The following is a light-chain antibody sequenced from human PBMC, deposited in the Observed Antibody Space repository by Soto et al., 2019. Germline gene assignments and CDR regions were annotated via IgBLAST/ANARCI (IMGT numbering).Light chain of an antibody. Sequence: QSVLTQPASVSGSPGQSITISCTGTSSDVGAYTSVSWYQQHPGKAPKLIIYEVSNRPPGISTRFSGSKSASTASLTISGLQAEDEAHYYCSSYTSVNRDYVFATGTKVTVL. CDR1: SSDVGAYTS. CDR2: EVS. J-gene: IGLJ1*01. V-gene: IGLV2-14*01. CDR3: SSYTSVNRDYV.